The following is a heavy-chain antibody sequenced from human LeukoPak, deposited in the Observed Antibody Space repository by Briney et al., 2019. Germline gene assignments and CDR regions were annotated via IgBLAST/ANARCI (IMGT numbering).Heavy chain of an antibody. CDR3: ATPFSSGPWGYFDY. CDR2: ISGSGGST. Sequence: GGSLRLSCEASGFPFSSFAMSWVRQAPGKGLEWVSAISGSGGSTYYADSVKGRFTISRDNSKNTLCPQMNSLRAEDTAVYYCATPFSSGPWGYFDYWGQGTLVTVSS. D-gene: IGHD3-22*01. CDR1: GFPFSSFA. J-gene: IGHJ4*02. V-gene: IGHV3-23*01.